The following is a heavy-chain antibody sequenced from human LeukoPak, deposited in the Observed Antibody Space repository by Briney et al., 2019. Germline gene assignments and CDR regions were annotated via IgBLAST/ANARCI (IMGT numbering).Heavy chain of an antibody. CDR1: GGSFSGYY. D-gene: IGHD1-26*01. Sequence: SETLSLTCAVYGGSFSGYYRSWIRQPPGKGLEWIGEINHSGSTNYNPSLKSRVTISVDTSKNQFSLKLSSVTAADTAVYYCARFGRVGATDHWGQGTLVTVSS. CDR3: ARFGRVGATDH. V-gene: IGHV4-34*01. J-gene: IGHJ4*02. CDR2: INHSGST.